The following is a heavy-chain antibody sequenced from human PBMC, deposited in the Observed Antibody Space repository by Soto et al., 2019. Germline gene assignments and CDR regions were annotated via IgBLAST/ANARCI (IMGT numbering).Heavy chain of an antibody. V-gene: IGHV4-39*01. J-gene: IGHJ5*02. CDR1: GGSIRSGSNY. CDR3: VRQTIVRGVLSWFDP. D-gene: IGHD3-10*01. CDR2: VYYNGNT. Sequence: QLQLQESGPRLVKPSETLPLICSVSGGSIRSGSNYWAWIRQPPGKGLDWIGTVYYNGNTYYNASLKSRVTISADTSKNQFSLKLSSVSAADTAVYYCVRQTIVRGVLSWFDPWGQGTLVTVSS.